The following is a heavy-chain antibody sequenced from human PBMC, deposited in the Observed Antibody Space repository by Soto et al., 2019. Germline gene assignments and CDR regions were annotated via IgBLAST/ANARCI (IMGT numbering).Heavy chain of an antibody. J-gene: IGHJ3*02. CDR2: IWFDGSDK. CDR3: ARLYCSASSCYSVGAFDI. V-gene: IGHV3-33*01. CDR1: GFTFSSYG. Sequence: GSLRLSCAASGFTFSSYGMHWVRQAPGKGLEWVALIWFDGSDKYYTESVKGRFTISRDNSKSTLYLQMNSLRAEDTAVYYCARLYCSASSCYSVGAFDIRGQGTMVTVSS. D-gene: IGHD2-15*01.